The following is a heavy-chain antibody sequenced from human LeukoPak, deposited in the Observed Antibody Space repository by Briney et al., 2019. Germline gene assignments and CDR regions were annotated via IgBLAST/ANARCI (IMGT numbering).Heavy chain of an antibody. Sequence: GGSLRLSCAASGFTFDDYDMSWVRQAPGKGLEWVSNINWHGGGTNYADSVEGRFTISRDNAKNSLSLQVNSLRAEDTAVYYCARSRSGYYEDYWGQGTLVTVSS. D-gene: IGHD3-22*01. CDR3: ARSRSGYYEDY. J-gene: IGHJ4*02. V-gene: IGHV3-20*04. CDR2: INWHGGGT. CDR1: GFTFDDYD.